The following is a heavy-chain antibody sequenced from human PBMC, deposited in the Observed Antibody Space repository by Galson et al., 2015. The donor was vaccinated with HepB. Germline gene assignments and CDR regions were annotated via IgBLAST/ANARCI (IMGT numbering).Heavy chain of an antibody. D-gene: IGHD4-17*01. CDR2: ISWNSGSI. J-gene: IGHJ4*02. V-gene: IGHV3-9*01. Sequence: SLRLSCAASGFTFDDYAMHWVRQAPGKGLEWVSGISWNSGSIGYADSVKGRFTISRDNAKNSLYLQMNSLRAEDTALYYCAKDIRGYGACDVWGQGTLVTVSS. CDR3: AKDIRGYGACDV. CDR1: GFTFDDYA.